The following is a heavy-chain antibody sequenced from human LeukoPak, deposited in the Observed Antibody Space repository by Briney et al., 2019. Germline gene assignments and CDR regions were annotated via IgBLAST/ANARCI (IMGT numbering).Heavy chain of an antibody. D-gene: IGHD5-18*01. J-gene: IGHJ4*02. V-gene: IGHV3-7*01. CDR1: GFTFSSYW. CDR3: ARVRYSYGWAFDY. CDR2: IKQDGSEK. Sequence: GGSLRLSCAASGFTFSSYWMSRVRQAPWKGLEWVANIKQDGSEKYYVDSVKGRFTISRDNAKNSLYLQMNSLRAEDTAVYYCARVRYSYGWAFDYWGQGTLVTVSS.